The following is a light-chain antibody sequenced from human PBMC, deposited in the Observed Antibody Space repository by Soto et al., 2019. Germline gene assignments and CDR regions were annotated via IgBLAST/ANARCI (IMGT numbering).Light chain of an antibody. CDR2: GAS. Sequence: ETVMTQSPATLSVSPGERATLSCRASQSVSTKVAWYQQKPGQAPSLLIYGASNRATGIPARFSGSGSGTDFTLTISGLEPADLGVYHCQQRHNWPITFGQGTRLEIK. CDR1: QSVSTK. V-gene: IGKV3-11*01. CDR3: QQRHNWPIT. J-gene: IGKJ5*01.